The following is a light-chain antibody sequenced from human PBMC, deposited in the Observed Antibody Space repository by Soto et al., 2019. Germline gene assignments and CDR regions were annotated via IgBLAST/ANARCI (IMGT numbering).Light chain of an antibody. CDR1: QSISAN. Sequence: EIVMTQSPATLSVSPGYRSTLSCRASQSISANLAWYQQKPGQTPRLLIYGASTRASGVPAKFSGSGSGTEFTLTISSLQSEDFEVYYCQQYNNWPRTFGQGTKVDIK. V-gene: IGKV3-15*01. J-gene: IGKJ1*01. CDR3: QQYNNWPRT. CDR2: GAS.